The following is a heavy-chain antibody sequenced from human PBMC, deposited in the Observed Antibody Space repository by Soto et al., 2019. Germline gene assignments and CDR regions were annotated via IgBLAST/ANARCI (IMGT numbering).Heavy chain of an antibody. J-gene: IGHJ3*02. V-gene: IGHV3-21*01. CDR3: ARGRSSGYYHDAFDI. Sequence: PGGSLRLSCAASGFTFSSYSMNWVRQAPGKGLEWVSSISSSSSYIYYADSVKGRFTISRDNAKSSLYLQMNSLRAEDTAVYYCARGRSSGYYHDAFDIWGQGTMVTVSS. CDR1: GFTFSSYS. CDR2: ISSSSSYI. D-gene: IGHD3-22*01.